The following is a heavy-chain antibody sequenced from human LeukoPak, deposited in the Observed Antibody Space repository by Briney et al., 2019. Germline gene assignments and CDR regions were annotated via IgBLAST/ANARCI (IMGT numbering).Heavy chain of an antibody. CDR3: ANHVPSALRIGVVTSDWYSDR. CDR2: IYYSGST. D-gene: IGHD2-21*02. V-gene: IGHV4-34*01. J-gene: IGHJ2*01. Sequence: SETLSLTCAVYGGSFSGYYWSWIRQPPGKGLEWIGTIYYSGSTYYNPSLKSRVTISADTSKNQFSLNLSSVTAADTGVYYCANHVPSALRIGVVTSDWYSDRWGLGTLVTVSS. CDR1: GGSFSGYY.